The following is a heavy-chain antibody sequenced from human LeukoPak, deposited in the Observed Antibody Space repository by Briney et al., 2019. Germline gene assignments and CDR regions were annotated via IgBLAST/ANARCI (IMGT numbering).Heavy chain of an antibody. Sequence: GASVKVSCKASGYTFTSYGISWVRQAPGQGLEWMGWISAYNGNTNYAQKLQGRVTMTTDTSTSTAYMELRSLRSDDTAVYYCARGGSSSGSWIVGYYYYYMDVWGKGTTVTVSS. V-gene: IGHV1-18*01. D-gene: IGHD6-6*01. CDR2: ISAYNGNT. CDR1: GYTFTSYG. J-gene: IGHJ6*03. CDR3: ARGGSSSGSWIVGYYYYYMDV.